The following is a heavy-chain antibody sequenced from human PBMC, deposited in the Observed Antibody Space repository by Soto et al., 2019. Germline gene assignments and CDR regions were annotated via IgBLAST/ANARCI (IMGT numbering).Heavy chain of an antibody. D-gene: IGHD3-10*01. Sequence: GGSLRLSCAASGFSFNKYAMSWVRQAPGKGLEWVSAISDSGRSTYYADSVKGRFTISRDQSKNTLYLQMTGLRAEDTAIYYCAKPLYVSGSYYDSWGQGTLVTVSS. CDR1: GFSFNKYA. CDR2: ISDSGRST. CDR3: AKPLYVSGSYYDS. V-gene: IGHV3-23*01. J-gene: IGHJ5*01.